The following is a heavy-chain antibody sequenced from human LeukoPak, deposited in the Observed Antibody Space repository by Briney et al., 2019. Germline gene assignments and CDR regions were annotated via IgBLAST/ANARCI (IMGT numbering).Heavy chain of an antibody. Sequence: SETLSLTCTVSGGSISSSSYYWGWIRQPPGKGLEWIGSIYYSGSTYYNPSLKSRVTISVDTSRNQFSLKLSSVTAADTAVYYCARSIQLWEYYYDSSGYYYFDYWGQGTLVTVSS. V-gene: IGHV4-39*07. D-gene: IGHD3-22*01. CDR2: IYYSGST. J-gene: IGHJ4*02. CDR3: ARSIQLWEYYYDSSGYYYFDY. CDR1: GGSISSSSYY.